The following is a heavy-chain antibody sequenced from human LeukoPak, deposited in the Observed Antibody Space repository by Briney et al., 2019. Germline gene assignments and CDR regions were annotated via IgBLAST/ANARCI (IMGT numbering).Heavy chain of an antibody. CDR2: INPNSGGT. CDR1: GYTFTGYY. J-gene: IGHJ4*02. D-gene: IGHD2-21*02. Sequence: ASVTVSCKASGYTFTGYYIHWVRQAPGQGLEWMGWINPNSGGTNYAQKFQARVTMTRDTSISTAYMELSGLRSDDTAVYYCAREGLVTSASYSWGQGTLVTVSS. CDR3: AREGLVTSASYS. V-gene: IGHV1-2*02.